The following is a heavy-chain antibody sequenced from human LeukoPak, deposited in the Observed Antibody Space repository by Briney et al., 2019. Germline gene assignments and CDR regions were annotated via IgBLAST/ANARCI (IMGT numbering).Heavy chain of an antibody. D-gene: IGHD3-16*01. CDR3: LYHDNGVTSSLESY. Sequence: GSLRLSCAPSGFTFSNYWMLWVRQAPGMGLVWVSRIRSDGSDTTYADSVKGRFTISRDNAKSTLYLQMNSLRAEDTAVYYCLYHDNGVTSSLESYWGQGILVTVST. CDR2: IRSDGSDT. J-gene: IGHJ4*02. CDR1: GFTFSNYW. V-gene: IGHV3-74*01.